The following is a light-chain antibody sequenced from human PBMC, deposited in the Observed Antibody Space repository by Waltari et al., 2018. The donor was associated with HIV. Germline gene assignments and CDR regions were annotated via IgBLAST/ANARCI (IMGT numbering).Light chain of an antibody. V-gene: IGLV1-47*01. J-gene: IGLJ2*01. Sequence: QSVLTQPPSASATPGQRVTISCSGTRSNIGSNFVFWYQQFPGTAPKLLVYKNNKRLSGVPDRFSGSKSGPSASLAISGLRSEDEAVYYCAAWDDSLRGHVVFGGGTNLTV. CDR2: KNN. CDR1: RSNIGSNF. CDR3: AAWDDSLRGHVV.